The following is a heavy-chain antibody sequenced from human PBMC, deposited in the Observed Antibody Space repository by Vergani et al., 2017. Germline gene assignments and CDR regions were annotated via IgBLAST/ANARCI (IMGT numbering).Heavy chain of an antibody. CDR3: ARRSYMPAPPTYYSFDF. Sequence: QVHLQESGPGLVKPSETLSLSCTVSGGSISTGGYYWTWIRQRPGKALEWIGFVYDRWNTYYNPSLEGRVSISADTSKNQFSLKLNFVTAADTAVYYCARRSYMPAPPTYYSFDFWGRGTLVTVSS. V-gene: IGHV4-31*03. CDR1: GGSISTGGYY. D-gene: IGHD2-2*01. CDR2: VYDRWNT. J-gene: IGHJ4*02.